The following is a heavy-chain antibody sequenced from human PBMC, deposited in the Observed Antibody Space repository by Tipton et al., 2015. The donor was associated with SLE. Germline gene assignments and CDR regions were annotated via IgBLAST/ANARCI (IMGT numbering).Heavy chain of an antibody. J-gene: IGHJ4*02. CDR2: IYTSGNT. CDR3: ARDRGIAAAEDY. Sequence: TLSLTCTVSGGSISSYYWSWIRQPPGKGLEWIGCIYTSGNTNYNPSLKSRVTISVDTSKNQFSLKLSSVTAADTAVYYCARDRGIAAAEDYWGQGTLVTVSS. CDR1: GGSISSYY. V-gene: IGHV4-4*08. D-gene: IGHD6-13*01.